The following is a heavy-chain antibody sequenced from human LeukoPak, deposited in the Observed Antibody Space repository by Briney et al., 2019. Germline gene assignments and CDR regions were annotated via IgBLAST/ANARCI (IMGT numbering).Heavy chain of an antibody. D-gene: IGHD6-19*01. V-gene: IGHV1-2*02. Sequence: ASVKVSCKASGYTFTSYDINWVRQATGQGLEWMGWINPNSGGTNYAQKFQGRVTMTRDTSISTAYMELSRLRSDDTAVYYCARAWIRIAVAAYWGQGTLVTVSS. CDR2: INPNSGGT. CDR1: GYTFTSYD. CDR3: ARAWIRIAVAAY. J-gene: IGHJ4*02.